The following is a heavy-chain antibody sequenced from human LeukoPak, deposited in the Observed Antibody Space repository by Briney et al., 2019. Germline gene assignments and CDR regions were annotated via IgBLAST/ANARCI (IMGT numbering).Heavy chain of an antibody. CDR2: IKEDGSEK. CDR1: GFAFSTYW. CDR3: VRDGWWPLVGDY. Sequence: GGSLRLSCAASGFAFSTYWMSWVRQAPGKGLEWVACIKEDGSEKYYVDSVKGRFTISRDNAKNSLYLQMNSLRVEDTTVYYCVRDGWWPLVGDYWGQGALVTVSS. V-gene: IGHV3-7*01. J-gene: IGHJ4*02. D-gene: IGHD2-15*01.